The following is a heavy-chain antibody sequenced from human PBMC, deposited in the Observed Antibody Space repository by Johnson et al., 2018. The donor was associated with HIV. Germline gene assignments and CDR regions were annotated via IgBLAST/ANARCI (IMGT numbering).Heavy chain of an antibody. D-gene: IGHD1-26*01. CDR3: ARSLGVVGATTANEAFDI. J-gene: IGHJ3*02. Sequence: VQLVESGGGVVRPGGSLRLSCAASGFTFDDYAMSWVRQAPGKGLEWVSGINWNGGSTGYADSVKGRFTISRDNARNSLNVQMNSLRAEDTALYYCARSLGVVGATTANEAFDIWGQGTMVTVSS. CDR1: GFTFDDYA. V-gene: IGHV3-20*04. CDR2: INWNGGST.